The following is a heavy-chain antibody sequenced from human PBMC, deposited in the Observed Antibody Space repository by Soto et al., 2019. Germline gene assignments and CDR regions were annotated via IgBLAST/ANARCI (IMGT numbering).Heavy chain of an antibody. CDR1: GYTFTGYY. D-gene: IGHD3-3*01. V-gene: IGHV1-2*02. CDR3: ARDAGIFGGVTEYNWFAP. Sequence: QVQLVQSGAEVKKPGASVKVSCKASGYTFTGYYMHWVRQAPVQELEWMGWINPNSGGTNYAQKFQGRVTMTRDTSISTGYMELSRLRSDDTAVYYCARDAGIFGGVTEYNWFAPWGQGPLVTVSS. CDR2: INPNSGGT. J-gene: IGHJ5*02.